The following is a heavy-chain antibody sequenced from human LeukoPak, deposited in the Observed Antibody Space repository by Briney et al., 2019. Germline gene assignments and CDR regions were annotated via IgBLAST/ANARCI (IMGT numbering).Heavy chain of an antibody. Sequence: ASVTVSCTASGYTFNSYAMNWVRQAPGQGLEWMGWINTNTGNPTYAQGFTGRFVFSLDTSVSTAYLQISSLEAEDTAVYYCAREEYSYGQYYFDYWGQGTLVTVSS. CDR3: AREEYSYGQYYFDY. J-gene: IGHJ4*02. D-gene: IGHD5-18*01. V-gene: IGHV7-4-1*02. CDR2: INTNTGNP. CDR1: GYTFNSYA.